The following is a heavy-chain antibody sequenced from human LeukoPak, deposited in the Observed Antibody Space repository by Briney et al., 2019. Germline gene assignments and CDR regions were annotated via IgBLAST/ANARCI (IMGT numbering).Heavy chain of an antibody. V-gene: IGHV1-2*02. Sequence: ASVTVSCKASGYTFTGYYMHWVRQAPGQGLESMGWINPNSGGTNYAQKFQGRVTMTRDTSISTAYMELSRLRSDDTAVYYCARARFLEWLLPSYYGMDVWGQGTTVTVSS. CDR3: ARARFLEWLLPSYYGMDV. J-gene: IGHJ6*02. CDR1: GYTFTGYY. D-gene: IGHD3-3*01. CDR2: INPNSGGT.